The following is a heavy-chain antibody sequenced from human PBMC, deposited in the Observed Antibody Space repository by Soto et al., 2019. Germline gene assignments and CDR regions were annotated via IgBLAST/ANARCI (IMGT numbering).Heavy chain of an antibody. J-gene: IGHJ4*02. Sequence: SETLSLTCTVSGGSISSSSYYWGWIRQPPGKGLEWIGSIYYSGSTYYNPSLKSRVTISVDTSKNQFSLKLSSVTAADTAVYYCAIYHTTSYYFDYWGQGTLVTVSS. CDR1: GGSISSSSYY. CDR2: IYYSGST. D-gene: IGHD1-26*01. V-gene: IGHV4-39*01. CDR3: AIYHTTSYYFDY.